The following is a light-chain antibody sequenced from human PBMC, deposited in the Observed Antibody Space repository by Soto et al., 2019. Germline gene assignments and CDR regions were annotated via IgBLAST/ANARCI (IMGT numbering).Light chain of an antibody. J-gene: IGKJ1*01. CDR1: QSVSSSY. Sequence: EIVLTQSPGTLSLSPGERATLSCRASQSVSSSYLAWYQQKPGQAPRLLIYGASSRATGIPDRFSGSGSGTDLTLTISRLESDDFAVYYCQQYGSSPRTFGQGTKVEIK. CDR2: GAS. CDR3: QQYGSSPRT. V-gene: IGKV3-20*01.